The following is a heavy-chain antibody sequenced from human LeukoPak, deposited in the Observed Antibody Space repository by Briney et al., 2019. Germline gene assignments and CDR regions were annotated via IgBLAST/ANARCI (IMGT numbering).Heavy chain of an antibody. J-gene: IGHJ3*02. CDR3: FDI. Sequence: GGSLRLSCAASGFTVSSNCMGWVRQAPGKGLEWVSVIYSGGFTSYADSVKGRFTISRDSSKNTLYLQMNSLNCYGIRLGDGFDIWGQRTMVIVSS. CDR2: IYSGGFT. V-gene: IGHV3-53*01. CDR1: GFTVSSNC. D-gene: IGHD3-16*01.